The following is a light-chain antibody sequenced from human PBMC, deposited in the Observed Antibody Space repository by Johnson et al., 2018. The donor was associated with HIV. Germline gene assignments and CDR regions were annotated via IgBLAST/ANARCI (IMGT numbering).Light chain of an antibody. CDR3: GTWDSSLSAGV. V-gene: IGLV1-51*01. J-gene: IGLJ1*01. Sequence: QSVLTQAPSVSAAPGQKVTISCSGSSSNIGNNYVSWYQQLPGTAPKLLIYDNNKRPSGIPDRFSGSKSCTSATLGITGLQTGDEADYYCGTWDSSLSAGVFGTGTKVTVL. CDR2: DNN. CDR1: SSNIGNNY.